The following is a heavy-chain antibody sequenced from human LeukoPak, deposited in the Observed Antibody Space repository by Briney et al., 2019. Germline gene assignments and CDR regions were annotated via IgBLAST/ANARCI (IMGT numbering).Heavy chain of an antibody. Sequence: SETLSLTCTVSGGSISSSNNYWGWIRQPPGKGLEWIGGINYGGSTYYNPSLKSRVTISVGTSKNQFSLKLSSVTAAHTAVYYCARGQAFDLWGRGTLVTVSS. J-gene: IGHJ2*01. CDR1: GGSISSSNNY. CDR3: ARGQAFDL. V-gene: IGHV4-39*01. CDR2: INYGGST.